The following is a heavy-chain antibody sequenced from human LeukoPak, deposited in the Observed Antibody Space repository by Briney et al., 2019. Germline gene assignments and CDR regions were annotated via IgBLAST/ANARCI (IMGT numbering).Heavy chain of an antibody. CDR1: GFTFSSYN. V-gene: IGHV3-21*01. J-gene: IGHJ4*02. CDR2: ISSSSSYI. D-gene: IGHD2-15*01. CDR3: ARDRCSGGSCTRALFDY. Sequence: TGGSLRLSCAASGFTFSSYNMNWVRQAPGKGLEWVSSISSSSSYIYYADSVKGRFTISRDNAKNSLYLQMNSLRAEDTAVYYCARDRCSGGSCTRALFDYLGQGTLVTVSS.